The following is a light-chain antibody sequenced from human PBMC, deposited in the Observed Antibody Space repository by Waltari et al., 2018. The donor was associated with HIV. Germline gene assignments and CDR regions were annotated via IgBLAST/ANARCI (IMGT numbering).Light chain of an antibody. J-gene: IGLJ2*01. CDR3: QAWDSSTCV. V-gene: IGLV3-1*01. CDR2: QDT. Sequence: SYDLTQPPSVSVSPGQPANITCSGDKLGDKSAFWYQRKPGQSPVLVIYQDTKRPSGIPERFSGSNSGNTASLTISGTQAMDEADYYCQAWDSSTCVFGGGTKLTVL. CDR1: KLGDKS.